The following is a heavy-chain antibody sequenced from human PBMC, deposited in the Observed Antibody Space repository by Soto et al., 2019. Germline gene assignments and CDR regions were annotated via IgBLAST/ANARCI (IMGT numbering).Heavy chain of an antibody. CDR2: ISSSGSTI. CDR1: GFIFSDYY. V-gene: IGHV3-11*01. CDR3: ATMRGGSYLDY. Sequence: GGSLRLSCAASGFIFSDYYMYWIRQAPGKGLEWVSYISSSGSTIYYADSVKGRFTISRDNAKNSLYLQMNSLRAEDTAVYYCATMRGGSYLDYWGQGTLVTVSS. J-gene: IGHJ4*02. D-gene: IGHD1-26*01.